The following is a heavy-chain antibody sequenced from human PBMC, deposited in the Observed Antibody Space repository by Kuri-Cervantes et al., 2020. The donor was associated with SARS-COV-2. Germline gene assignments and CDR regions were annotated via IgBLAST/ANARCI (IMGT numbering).Heavy chain of an antibody. V-gene: IGHV1-69*13. D-gene: IGHD4-17*01. J-gene: IGHJ4*02. CDR1: GGTFSSYA. CDR3: ARRQGYGAPNPFDY. CDR2: IIPIFGTA. Sequence: SVKVSCKASGGTFSSYAISWVRQAPGQGLEWMGGIIPIFGTANYAQKFQGRVTITADESTSTAYMELSSLRSEDTAVYNCARRQGYGAPNPFDYWGQGTLVTVSS.